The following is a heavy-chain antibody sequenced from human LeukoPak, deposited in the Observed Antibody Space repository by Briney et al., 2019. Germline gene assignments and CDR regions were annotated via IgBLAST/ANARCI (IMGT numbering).Heavy chain of an antibody. J-gene: IGHJ6*02. CDR3: ARDILWEKADYNGMDV. D-gene: IGHD1-26*01. CDR2: ISFDVSNK. Sequence: GGSLRLSCAASGFTFSSYAMHWVRQAPGKGLEWVAVISFDVSNKYYAGSVKGRFTISRDNSKNTLYLQMNSLRAEDTAVYYCARDILWEKADYNGMDVWGQGTTVTVSS. CDR1: GFTFSSYA. V-gene: IGHV3-30-3*01.